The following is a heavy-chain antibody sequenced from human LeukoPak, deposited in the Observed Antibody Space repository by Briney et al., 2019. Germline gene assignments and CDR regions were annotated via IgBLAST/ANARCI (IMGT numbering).Heavy chain of an antibody. D-gene: IGHD2-2*01. CDR3: ASRLYCSNTRCRNFPFAY. J-gene: IGHJ4*02. V-gene: IGHV1-69*05. CDR2: IIPIFGTA. Sequence: SSVKVSCKASGGTFTSYAISWVRQAPGQGLEWMGGIIPIFGTANYAQKFQGRITITTDESTSTAYIELSSLRSEDTAVYYCASRLYCSNTRCRNFPFAYWGQGTLVTVSS. CDR1: GGTFTSYA.